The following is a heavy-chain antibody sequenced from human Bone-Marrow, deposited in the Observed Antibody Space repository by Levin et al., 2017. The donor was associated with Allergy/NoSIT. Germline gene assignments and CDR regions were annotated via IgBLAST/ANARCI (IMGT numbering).Heavy chain of an antibody. V-gene: IGHV3-48*04. CDR3: ARGGGYCISTSCYSYYYGMDV. D-gene: IGHD2-2*01. Sequence: SGGSLRLSCAASGFTFSSYSMNWVRQAPGKGLEWVSYISSSSSTIYYADSVKGRFTISRDNAKNSLYLQMNSLRAEDTAVYYCARGGGYCISTSCYSYYYGMDVWGQGTTVTVSS. CDR1: GFTFSSYS. CDR2: ISSSSSTI. J-gene: IGHJ6*02.